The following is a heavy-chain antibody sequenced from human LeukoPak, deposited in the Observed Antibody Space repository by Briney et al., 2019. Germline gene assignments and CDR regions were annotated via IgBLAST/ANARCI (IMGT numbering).Heavy chain of an antibody. CDR2: INHSGST. V-gene: IGHV4-34*01. CDR1: GGSFSGYY. CDR3: VRWVVAASATFVDY. J-gene: IGHJ4*02. Sequence: SETLCLTCAVYGGSFSGYYWRWIRQPPGKGLEWLGEINHSGSTNYNPSLKSRVTISVDTSKNQFSLKLSSVTAADTAVYYCVRWVVAASATFVDYWGQGTLVTVSS. D-gene: IGHD2-15*01.